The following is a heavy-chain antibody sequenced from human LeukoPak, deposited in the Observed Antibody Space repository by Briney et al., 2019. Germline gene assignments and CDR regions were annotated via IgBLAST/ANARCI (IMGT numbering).Heavy chain of an antibody. V-gene: IGHV4-61*02. CDR1: GGSISSRAYY. Sequence: SETLSLTCTVSGGSISSRAYYGNWIRQPAGKGLEWIGRIHISGNTNYNPSLKSRVTISMDASKNQLSLKLTSVTAADTAVYYCARDLALDWSYYYYMDVWGKGTTVTVSS. J-gene: IGHJ6*03. CDR2: IHISGNT. CDR3: ARDLALDWSYYYYMDV. D-gene: IGHD3/OR15-3a*01.